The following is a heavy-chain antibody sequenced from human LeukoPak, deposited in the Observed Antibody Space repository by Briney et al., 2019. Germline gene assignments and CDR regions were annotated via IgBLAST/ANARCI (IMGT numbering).Heavy chain of an antibody. J-gene: IGHJ6*02. Sequence: GGSLRLSCAASGFYFSTYAINWVRQAPGKGLEWVSSISTMSNYIFYGDSVKGRFTISRDNAKNSVYLQMNSLRPEDTAVYYCAKGGGSYYYGMDVWGQGTTVTVSS. CDR1: GFYFSTYA. CDR3: AKGGGSYYYGMDV. D-gene: IGHD3-16*01. V-gene: IGHV3-21*01. CDR2: ISTMSNYI.